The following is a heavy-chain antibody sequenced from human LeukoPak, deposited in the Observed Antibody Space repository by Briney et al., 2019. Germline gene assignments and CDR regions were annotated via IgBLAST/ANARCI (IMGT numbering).Heavy chain of an antibody. CDR3: ATGDIVVVVAATGFDY. CDR1: GFTFSSYA. V-gene: IGHV3-30-3*01. D-gene: IGHD2-15*01. CDR2: ISYDGSNK. Sequence: GGSLRLSCAASGFTFSSYAMHWVRQAPGKGLEWVAVISYDGSNKYYADSVKGRFTISRDNSKNTLYLQMNSLRAEDTAVYYCATGDIVVVVAATGFDYWGQGTLVTVSS. J-gene: IGHJ4*02.